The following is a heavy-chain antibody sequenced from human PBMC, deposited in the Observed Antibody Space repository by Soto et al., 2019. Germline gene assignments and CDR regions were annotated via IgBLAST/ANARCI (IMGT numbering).Heavy chain of an antibody. V-gene: IGHV3-7*01. Sequence: PGGSLRLSCAASGFTFSSYWMSWVRQAPGKGLEWVANIKQDGSEKYYVDSVKGRFTISRDNAKNSLYLQMNSLRAEDTAVYYCARDVLGYSSSCTRGLGAFDIWGQGTMVTVSS. J-gene: IGHJ3*02. CDR1: GFTFSSYW. D-gene: IGHD6-13*01. CDR3: ARDVLGYSSSCTRGLGAFDI. CDR2: IKQDGSEK.